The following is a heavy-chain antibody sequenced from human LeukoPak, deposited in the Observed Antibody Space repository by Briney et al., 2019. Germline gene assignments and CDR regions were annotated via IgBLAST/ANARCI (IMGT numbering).Heavy chain of an antibody. Sequence: GGSLRLSCAASGFTLSDYYMSWIRQAPGKGLEWVSSISSSSSYIYYADSVKGRFTISRDNAKNSLYLQMNSLRAEDTAVYYCARDSTPRYYYDSSGYYFLPYYYYGMDVWGQGTTVTVSS. CDR2: ISSSSSYI. V-gene: IGHV3-11*06. D-gene: IGHD3-22*01. CDR3: ARDSTPRYYYDSSGYYFLPYYYYGMDV. J-gene: IGHJ6*02. CDR1: GFTLSDYY.